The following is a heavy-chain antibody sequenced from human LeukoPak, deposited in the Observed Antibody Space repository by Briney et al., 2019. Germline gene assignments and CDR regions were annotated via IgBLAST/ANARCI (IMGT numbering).Heavy chain of an antibody. V-gene: IGHV3-23*01. CDR3: AKATYSSSWNLYFDY. J-gene: IGHJ4*02. CDR1: GFSFSSYA. Sequence: PGGSLRLSCAPSGFSFSSYAMSWVRQAPGKGLEWVSSISGSGGSTYYADSVNGRFTISRDNSKTTLYLQMNSLRAEDTAVYYCAKATYSSSWNLYFDYWGQGALVTVSS. CDR2: ISGSGGST. D-gene: IGHD6-13*01.